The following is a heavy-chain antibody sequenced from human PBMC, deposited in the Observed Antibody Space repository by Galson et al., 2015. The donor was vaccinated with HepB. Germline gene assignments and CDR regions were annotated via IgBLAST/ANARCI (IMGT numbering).Heavy chain of an antibody. D-gene: IGHD2-15*01. CDR1: GGTFSSYA. CDR3: ARGGCSGGSYYSHWFDP. V-gene: IGHV1-69*13. J-gene: IGHJ5*02. Sequence: SVKVSCKASGGTFSSYAISWVRQAPGQGLEWMGGIIPIFGTANYAQKFQGRVTITADESTSTAYMELSSLRSEDTAVYYCARGGCSGGSYYSHWFDPWGQGTLVTVSS. CDR2: IIPIFGTA.